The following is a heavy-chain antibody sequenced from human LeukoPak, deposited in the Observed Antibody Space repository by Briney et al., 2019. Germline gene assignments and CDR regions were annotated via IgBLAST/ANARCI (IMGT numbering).Heavy chain of an antibody. Sequence: GGSLRLSCTASGFTVSINHMSWVRQAPGKGLEWVSVIYTDDNTYYADSVKGRFIISRDNSKNTLYLQMNSMIAEDTAVYYCVRDWVDTSLMKGTYYYYYYGMDVWGQGTTVTVSS. D-gene: IGHD5-18*01. CDR3: VRDWVDTSLMKGTYYYYYYGMDV. CDR2: IYTDDNT. V-gene: IGHV3-66*01. CDR1: GFTVSINH. J-gene: IGHJ6*02.